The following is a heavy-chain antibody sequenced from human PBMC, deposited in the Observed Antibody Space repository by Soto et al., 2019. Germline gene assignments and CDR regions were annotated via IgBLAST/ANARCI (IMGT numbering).Heavy chain of an antibody. CDR2: ISYDGSNK. CDR3: ARELRYFDWLSPEGMDV. J-gene: IGHJ6*02. CDR1: GFTFSSYA. V-gene: IGHV3-30-3*01. Sequence: QVQLVESGGGVVQPWRSLRISCAASGFTFSSYAMHWVRQAPGKGLEWVAVISYDGSNKYYADSVKGRFTISRDNSKNTLYLQMNSLRAEDTAVYYCARELRYFDWLSPEGMDVWGQGTTVTVSS. D-gene: IGHD3-9*01.